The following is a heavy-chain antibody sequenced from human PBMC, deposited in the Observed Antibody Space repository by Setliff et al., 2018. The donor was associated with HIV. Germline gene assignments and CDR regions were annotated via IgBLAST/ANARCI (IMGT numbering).Heavy chain of an antibody. V-gene: IGHV1-2*06. D-gene: IGHD3-3*01. J-gene: IGHJ3*02. CDR2: INPKSGGT. CDR1: GYTFTGYY. Sequence: ASVKASCKASGYTFTGYYMHWVRQAPGQGPEWLGRINPKSGGTRYAQKFQGRVSMTRDTAISTAYMELSRLRSDDSAVYYCARLPFITIFGVLNGDDGFDIWGQGTMVTVSS. CDR3: ARLPFITIFGVLNGDDGFDI.